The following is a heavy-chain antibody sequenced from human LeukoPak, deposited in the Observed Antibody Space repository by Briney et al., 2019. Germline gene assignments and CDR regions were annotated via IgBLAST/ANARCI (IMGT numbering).Heavy chain of an antibody. V-gene: IGHV3-11*04. CDR1: GFTFSDYC. CDR3: ARDRAQIAAQVCYMDV. CDR2: ISSSGSTI. Sequence: RSGGSLRLSCAASGFTFSDYCMSWIRQAPGKGLEWVSYISSSGSTIYYADSVKGRFTISRDNAKNSLYLQMNSLRAEDTAVYYCARDRAQIAAQVCYMDVWGKGTTVTVSS. D-gene: IGHD6-6*01. J-gene: IGHJ6*03.